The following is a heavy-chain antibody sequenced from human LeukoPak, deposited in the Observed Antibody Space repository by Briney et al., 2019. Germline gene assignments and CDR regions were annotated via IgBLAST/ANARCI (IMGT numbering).Heavy chain of an antibody. V-gene: IGHV1-18*01. Sequence: GASVKVSCKASGYTFTSYGITWVRQAPGQGLEWMGWISGYNANTNYAQKLQGRVTMNTDTSTSTAYMELRSLRSDDTAVYYCARRTKCIGGNDAFDIWGQGTMVTVSS. CDR3: ARRTKCIGGNDAFDI. CDR1: GYTFTSYG. CDR2: ISGYNANT. D-gene: IGHD1/OR15-1a*01. J-gene: IGHJ3*02.